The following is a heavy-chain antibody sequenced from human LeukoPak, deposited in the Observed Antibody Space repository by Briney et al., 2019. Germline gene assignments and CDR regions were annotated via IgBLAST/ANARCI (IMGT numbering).Heavy chain of an antibody. CDR2: IYTSGRT. D-gene: IGHD3-16*02. Sequence: SETLSLTCTVSGGSITFGSYYWTWIRQPAGKGLEWLGRIYTSGRTYYNPSLRSRFTISMDTSMNQFSLRLNSVTAADTAVYYCARARVIPASFDDWGQGTLVTVSS. J-gene: IGHJ4*02. CDR1: GGSITFGSYY. CDR3: ARARVIPASFDD. V-gene: IGHV4-61*02.